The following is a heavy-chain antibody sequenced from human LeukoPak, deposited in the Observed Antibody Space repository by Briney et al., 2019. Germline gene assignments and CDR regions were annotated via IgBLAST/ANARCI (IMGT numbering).Heavy chain of an antibody. CDR2: IYYSGSP. D-gene: IGHD3-10*01. Sequence: PSETLSLTCTVSGGSISSSYWSWIRQPPGKGLEWLGYIYYSGSPNYNPSLKSRVTISVDTSKNQFSLKLSSVTAADTAVYYCARCGVTMVRGVPYYYYYMDVWGKGTTVTISS. CDR3: ARCGVTMVRGVPYYYYYMDV. V-gene: IGHV4-59*01. J-gene: IGHJ6*03. CDR1: GGSISSSY.